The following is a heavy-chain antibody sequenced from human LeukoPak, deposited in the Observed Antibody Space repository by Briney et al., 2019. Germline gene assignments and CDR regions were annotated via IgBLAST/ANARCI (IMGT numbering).Heavy chain of an antibody. CDR1: GFTFSSYS. V-gene: IGHV3-21*01. CDR2: ISSSSSYI. Sequence: GGSLRLSCAASGFTFSSYSMNWVRQAPGKGLEWVSSISSSSSYIYYADSVKGRLTISRDNAKNSLYLQMNSLRAEDTAVYYCARDPGDFLEALDYWGQGTLVTVSS. D-gene: IGHD3-3*01. J-gene: IGHJ4*02. CDR3: ARDPGDFLEALDY.